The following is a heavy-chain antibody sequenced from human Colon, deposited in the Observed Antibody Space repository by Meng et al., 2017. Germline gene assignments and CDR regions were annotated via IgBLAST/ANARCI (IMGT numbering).Heavy chain of an antibody. CDR1: GGSVSSGSSY. CDR2: IYYSGST. CDR3: ARGASDYDFDY. D-gene: IGHD3-22*01. Sequence: QVQLKESGPGLVGPSETLSLTCTVSGGSVSSGSSYWSWIRQPPGKGLEWIGYIYYSGSTNYNPSLKSRVTISVDTSKNQFSLKLSSVTAADTAVYYCARGASDYDFDYWGQGTLVTVSS. V-gene: IGHV4-61*01. J-gene: IGHJ4*02.